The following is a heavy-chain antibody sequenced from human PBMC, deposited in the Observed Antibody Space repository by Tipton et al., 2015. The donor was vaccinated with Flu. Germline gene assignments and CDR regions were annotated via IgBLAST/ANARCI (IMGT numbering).Heavy chain of an antibody. CDR3: TAGLPGTHYYGMDV. CDR1: GFTFSNAW. Sequence: GSLRLSCAASGFTFSNAWMSWVRQAPGKGLEWVGRIKSKTDGGTTDYAAPVKGRFTISRDDSKNTLYLQMNSLKTEDTAVYYCTAGLPGTHYYGMDVWGQGTTVTVSS. V-gene: IGHV3-15*01. J-gene: IGHJ6*02. CDR2: IKSKTDGGTT. D-gene: IGHD6-13*01.